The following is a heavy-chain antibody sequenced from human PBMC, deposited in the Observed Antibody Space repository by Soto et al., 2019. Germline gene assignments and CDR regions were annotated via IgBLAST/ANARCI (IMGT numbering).Heavy chain of an antibody. Sequence: QVQLVESGGGVVQPGRSLRLSCAASGFTFSSYGMHWVRQAPGKGLEWGAVISYDGSKKYYADSVKGRLDISRDNSKSTLDLQMNSLRAEDTAVYYCAKGGFRGASIPLTHWVEGTLVTVSS. CDR3: AKGGFRGASIPLTH. D-gene: IGHD2-21*01. V-gene: IGHV3-30*18. CDR2: ISYDGSKK. CDR1: GFTFSSYG. J-gene: IGHJ4*02.